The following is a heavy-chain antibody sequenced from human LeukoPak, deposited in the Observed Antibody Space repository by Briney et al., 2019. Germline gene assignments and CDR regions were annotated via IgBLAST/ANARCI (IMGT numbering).Heavy chain of an antibody. D-gene: IGHD3-10*01. V-gene: IGHV1-18*01. Sequence: GASVKVSCHASGYMFTSYAIHWVREAPGQGLEWLGWISVYNGKTDYAEGLQGRVTMTTDRATNTAFMELRSLRSDDTAIYFCARGSGGPYYYYMDVWGKGTAATVSS. CDR1: GYMFTSYA. CDR2: ISVYNGKT. J-gene: IGHJ6*03. CDR3: ARGSGGPYYYYMDV.